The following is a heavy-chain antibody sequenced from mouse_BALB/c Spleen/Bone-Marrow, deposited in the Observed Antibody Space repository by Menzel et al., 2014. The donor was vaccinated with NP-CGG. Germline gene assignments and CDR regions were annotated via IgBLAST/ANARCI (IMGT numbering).Heavy chain of an antibody. V-gene: IGHV5-17*02. CDR2: ISSGSSTI. D-gene: IGHD2-1*01. Sequence: EVQLVESGGGLVQLGGSRKLSCAASGFTFSSFGMHWVRQAPEKGLEWVAYISSGSSTIYYADTVKGRFTISRDNPKNTLFLQMTSLRSEDTAMYYCARGGNYAWFAYWGQGTLVTVSA. J-gene: IGHJ3*01. CDR3: ARGGNYAWFAY. CDR1: GFTFSSFG.